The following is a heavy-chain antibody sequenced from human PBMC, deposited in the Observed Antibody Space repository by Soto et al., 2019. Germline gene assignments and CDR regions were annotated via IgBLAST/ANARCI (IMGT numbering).Heavy chain of an antibody. CDR3: AKAREVTLVRVPSSY. Sequence: GGSLRLSCAASGFTFDGYAMSWVRQAPGKGLQWVSTIGGSGDGTYYADSVKGRFTTSRDNSKNTLYLQMNSLRAEDTAVYYCAKAREVTLVRVPSSYWGQGTLVTVSS. CDR1: GFTFDGYA. V-gene: IGHV3-23*01. CDR2: IGGSGDGT. J-gene: IGHJ4*02. D-gene: IGHD3-10*01.